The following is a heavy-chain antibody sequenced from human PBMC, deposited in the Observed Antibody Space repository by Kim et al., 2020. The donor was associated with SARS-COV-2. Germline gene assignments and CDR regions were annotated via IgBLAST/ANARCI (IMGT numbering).Heavy chain of an antibody. J-gene: IGHJ6*02. Sequence: SETLSLTCTVSGGSISSYYWSWIRQPAGKGLEWIGRIYTSGSTNYNPSLKSRVTMSVDTSKNQFSLKLSSVTAADTAVYYCARDQVTTPNYYYYGMDVWGQGTTVTVSS. D-gene: IGHD4-17*01. CDR2: IYTSGST. V-gene: IGHV4-4*07. CDR3: ARDQVTTPNYYYYGMDV. CDR1: GGSISSYY.